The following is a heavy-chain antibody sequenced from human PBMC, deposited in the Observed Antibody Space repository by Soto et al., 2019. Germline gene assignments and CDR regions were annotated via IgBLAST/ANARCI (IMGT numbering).Heavy chain of an antibody. Sequence: QITLKESGPTLVKPTQTLTLTCTFSGFSLSTSGVGVGVGWIRQPPGKALEWLALICWDDDKLYSPSLKTRVTITKDTSKNQVVLTMTNMDPVDTATYYCARWGSSRLDYWCQGTLVTVSS. CDR2: ICWDDDK. CDR3: ARWGSSRLDY. CDR1: GFSLSTSGVGVG. J-gene: IGHJ4*02. V-gene: IGHV2-5*02. D-gene: IGHD3-16*02.